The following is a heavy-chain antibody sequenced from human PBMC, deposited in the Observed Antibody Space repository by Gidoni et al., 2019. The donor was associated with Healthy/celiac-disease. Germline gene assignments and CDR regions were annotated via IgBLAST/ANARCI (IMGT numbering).Heavy chain of an antibody. CDR1: GFTFSSYG. D-gene: IGHD6-6*01. Sequence: QVQLVESGGGVVQPGRSLRLSCAASGFTFSSYGMHWVRQAPGKGLGWVAVIWYDGSNKYYADSVKGRFTISRDNSKNTLYLQMNSLRAEDTAVYYCARDQIEQLVLDYWGQGTLVTVSS. CDR3: ARDQIEQLVLDY. J-gene: IGHJ4*02. V-gene: IGHV3-33*01. CDR2: IWYDGSNK.